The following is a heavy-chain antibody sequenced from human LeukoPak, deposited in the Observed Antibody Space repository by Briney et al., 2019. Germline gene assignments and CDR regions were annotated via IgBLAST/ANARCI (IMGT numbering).Heavy chain of an antibody. D-gene: IGHD2-15*01. V-gene: IGHV1-69*05. CDR1: GGTFSSYA. CDR3: ARGYCSGGSCYNWFDP. J-gene: IGHJ5*02. CDR2: IIPIFGTA. Sequence: SVKVSCKASGGTFSSYAISWVRQAPGQGLEWMGGIIPIFGTADYAQKFQGRVTITTDESTSTAYMELSSLRSEDTAVYYCARGYCSGGSCYNWFDPWGQGTLVTVSS.